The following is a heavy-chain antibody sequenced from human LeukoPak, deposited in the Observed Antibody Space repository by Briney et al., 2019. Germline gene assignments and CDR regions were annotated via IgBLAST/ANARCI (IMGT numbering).Heavy chain of an antibody. V-gene: IGHV1-46*01. CDR1: GYTFTSYY. CDR2: INPSGGST. D-gene: IGHD4-17*01. Sequence: ASVKVSCKASGYTFTSYYMHWVRQAPGQGLEWMGIINPSGGSTSYAQKFQGRVTMTRDTSTSTVYMELSSLRSEDTAVYYCASKPADDYGDYAFDYWGQGTLVTVSS. CDR3: ASKPADDYGDYAFDY. J-gene: IGHJ4*02.